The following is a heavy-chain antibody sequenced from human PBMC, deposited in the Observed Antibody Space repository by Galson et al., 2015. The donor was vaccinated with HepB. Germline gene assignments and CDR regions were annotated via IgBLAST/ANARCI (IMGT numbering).Heavy chain of an antibody. V-gene: IGHV3-66*01. CDR3: AREARAWDILTGYYLNYYFDY. CDR2: IYSGGST. D-gene: IGHD3-9*01. Sequence: SLRLSCAASGFTVSGNYMSWVRQAPGKGLEWVSVIYSGGSTYYADSVKGRFTISRDNSKNTLYLQMNSLRAEDTAVYYCAREARAWDILTGYYLNYYFDYWGQGTLVTVSS. J-gene: IGHJ4*02. CDR1: GFTVSGNY.